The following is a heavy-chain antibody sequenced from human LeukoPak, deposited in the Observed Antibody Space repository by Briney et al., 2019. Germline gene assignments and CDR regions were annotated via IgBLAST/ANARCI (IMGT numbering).Heavy chain of an antibody. V-gene: IGHV4-30-4*01. CDR3: VREGLNYYARDY. CDR2: IYFSGTT. Sequence: SQTLSLTCTVSGGSINSADHYWSWIRQPPGRGLEWIGYIYFSGTTYYNPSLKSRVAISVDTSNNQFSLRLSSVTAADTAVYYCVREGLNYYARDYWGQGTLVTVSS. J-gene: IGHJ4*02. D-gene: IGHD3-10*01. CDR1: GGSINSADHY.